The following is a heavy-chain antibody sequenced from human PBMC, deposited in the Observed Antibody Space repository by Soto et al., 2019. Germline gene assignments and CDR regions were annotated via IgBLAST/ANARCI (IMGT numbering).Heavy chain of an antibody. CDR1: GGSIRSGGYY. V-gene: IGHV4-31*03. CDR3: ARDRLMATAGTARHYFGLDV. Sequence: SETLSLTCTVSGGSIRSGGYYWSWVRQNPRRGLEWIGNIYYSGNTYYNPSLKSRLTITVDTSKNQFSLNLSSVTAADTAVYYCARDRLMATAGTARHYFGLDVWGQGTTVTVSS. J-gene: IGHJ6*02. CDR2: IYYSGNT. D-gene: IGHD5-18*01.